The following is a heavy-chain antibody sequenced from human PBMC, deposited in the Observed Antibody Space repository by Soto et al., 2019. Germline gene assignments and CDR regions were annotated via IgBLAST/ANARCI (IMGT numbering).Heavy chain of an antibody. V-gene: IGHV3-23*01. CDR2: ISGSGGST. Sequence: GGSLRLSCAASGFTFSSYAMSWVRQAPGKWLEWVSAISGSGGSTYYADSVKGRFTISRDNSKNTLYLQMNSLRAEDTAVYYCARGTYSSGWYGPAPPEGPERSVDYYYYYMDVWGKGTTVTVSS. D-gene: IGHD6-19*01. J-gene: IGHJ6*03. CDR3: ARGTYSSGWYGPAPPEGPERSVDYYYYYMDV. CDR1: GFTFSSYA.